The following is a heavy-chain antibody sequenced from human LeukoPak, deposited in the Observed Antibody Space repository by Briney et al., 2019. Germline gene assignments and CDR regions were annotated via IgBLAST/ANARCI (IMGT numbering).Heavy chain of an antibody. Sequence: PGGSLRLSCAASGFTFSSYGMHWARQAPGKGLEWVSYISSTSSTIYYADSVKGRFTISRDNAKNSLYLQMNSLRAEDTAMYYCARVGGHWGQGTLVTVSS. CDR3: ARVGGH. D-gene: IGHD3-10*01. CDR2: ISSTSSTI. V-gene: IGHV3-48*01. CDR1: GFTFSSYG. J-gene: IGHJ4*02.